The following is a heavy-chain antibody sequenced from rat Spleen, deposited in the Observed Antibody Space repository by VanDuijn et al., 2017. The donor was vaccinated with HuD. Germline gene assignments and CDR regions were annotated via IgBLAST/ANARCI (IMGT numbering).Heavy chain of an antibody. Sequence: QVQLKESGPGLVQPSQTLSLTCTVSGFSLSNYGVFWVRQPPGKGLEWMGVIWGNGNANYNSPLKSRLSISRDTSKSQVYLKMTSLQTEDTATYYCAREPGYNSYFDYWGQGVMVTVSS. CDR2: IWGNGNA. J-gene: IGHJ2*01. CDR3: AREPGYNSYFDY. CDR1: GFSLSNYG. D-gene: IGHD1-4*01. V-gene: IGHV2-13*01.